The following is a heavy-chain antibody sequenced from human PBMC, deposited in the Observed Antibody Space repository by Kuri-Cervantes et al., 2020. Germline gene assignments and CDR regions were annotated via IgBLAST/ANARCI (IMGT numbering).Heavy chain of an antibody. Sequence: GGSLRLSCKASGYTFTSYDINWVRQATGQGLEWMGWMNPNSGNTGYAQKFQGRVTMTRNTSISTAYMELSSLRSEDTAVYYCAREGEMARDYFDYWGQGTLVTVSS. CDR3: AREGEMARDYFDY. CDR1: GYTFTSYD. J-gene: IGHJ4*02. V-gene: IGHV1-8*01. CDR2: MNPNSGNT. D-gene: IGHD5-24*01.